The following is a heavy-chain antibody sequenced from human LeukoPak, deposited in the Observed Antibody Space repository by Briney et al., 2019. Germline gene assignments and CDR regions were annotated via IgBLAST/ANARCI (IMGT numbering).Heavy chain of an antibody. CDR1: GGSVNSGSYY. CDR2: IYYSGST. Sequence: PSETLSLTCTVSGGSVNSGSYYWNWIRQPPGKGLEWIGYIYYSGSTNYNPSLKSRVTISVDTSKNQFSLKLSSVTAADTAVYYCARVAYSGSYHSDYWGQGTLVTVSS. CDR3: ARVAYSGSYHSDY. J-gene: IGHJ4*02. D-gene: IGHD1-26*01. V-gene: IGHV4-61*01.